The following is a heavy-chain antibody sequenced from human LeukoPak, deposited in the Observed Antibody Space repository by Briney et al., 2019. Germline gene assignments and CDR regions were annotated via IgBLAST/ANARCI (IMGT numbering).Heavy chain of an antibody. CDR2: INHSGST. J-gene: IGHJ6*03. D-gene: IGHD2-21*02. Sequence: PSETLSLTCAVYGGSFSGYYWSWIRQPPGKGLEWIGEINHSGSTNYNPSLKSRVTISVDTSKNQFSLKLSSVTAADTAVYYCARATQGGDQDYYYYMDVWGKGTTVTISS. V-gene: IGHV4-34*01. CDR1: GGSFSGYY. CDR3: ARATQGGDQDYYYYMDV.